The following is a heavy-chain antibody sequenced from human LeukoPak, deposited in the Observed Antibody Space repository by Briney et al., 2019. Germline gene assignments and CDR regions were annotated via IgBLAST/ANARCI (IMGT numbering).Heavy chain of an antibody. D-gene: IGHD5-12*01. Sequence: PGGSLRLSCAASGFTFSSYWMSWVRQAPGKGLVWVSRINERGSSTSYADSVKGRFTISRDNAKNTLYLQMNNLRADDTTVYYCAGGRLVATSKAVAIDYWGQGTLVTVSS. CDR3: AGGRLVATSKAVAIDY. V-gene: IGHV3-74*01. CDR1: GFTFSSYW. J-gene: IGHJ4*02. CDR2: INERGSST.